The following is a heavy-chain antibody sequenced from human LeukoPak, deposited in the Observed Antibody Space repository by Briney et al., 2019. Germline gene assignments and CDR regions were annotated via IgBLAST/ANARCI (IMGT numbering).Heavy chain of an antibody. V-gene: IGHV3-7*01. CDR1: GFTFSSYW. CDR2: IKQDGSEK. Sequence: GGSLRLSCVASGFTFSSYWMSWVRQAPGKGLEWVANIKQDGSEKYYVDSVKGRFTISRDNAKNSLYLQMNSLRAEDTAVYYCARVGLITYYYDSSGYEDYWGQGTLVTVSS. CDR3: ARVGLITYYYDSSGYEDY. D-gene: IGHD3-22*01. J-gene: IGHJ4*02.